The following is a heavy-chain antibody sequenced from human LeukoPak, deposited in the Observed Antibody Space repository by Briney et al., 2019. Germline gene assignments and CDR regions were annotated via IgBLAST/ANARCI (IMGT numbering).Heavy chain of an antibody. V-gene: IGHV1-69*05. CDR1: GGTFSSYA. CDR2: FIPIFGTA. D-gene: IGHD6-19*01. Sequence: ASVTVSCKASGGTFSSYAISWVRQAPGHGHEWMGGFIPIFGTANYAQKFQGRVTITTDESTSTAYMELSSLRSEDTAVYYCARAGSVAGPIYWFDPWGQGTLVTVSS. CDR3: ARAGSVAGPIYWFDP. J-gene: IGHJ5*02.